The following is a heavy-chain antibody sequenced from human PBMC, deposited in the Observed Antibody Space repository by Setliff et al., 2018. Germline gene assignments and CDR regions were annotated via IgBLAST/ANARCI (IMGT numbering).Heavy chain of an antibody. CDR3: ARDRRCSSTSCWTGDAFDI. J-gene: IGHJ3*02. V-gene: IGHV7-4-1*02. CDR1: GYTFTSYA. Sequence: ASVKVSCKASGYTFTSYAMNWVRQAPGRGLEWMGWINTNTGNPTYAQGFTGRFVFSLDTSVSTAYLQISSLKAEDTAVYYCARDRRCSSTSCWTGDAFDIWGQGTMVTVSS. D-gene: IGHD2-2*01. CDR2: INTNTGNP.